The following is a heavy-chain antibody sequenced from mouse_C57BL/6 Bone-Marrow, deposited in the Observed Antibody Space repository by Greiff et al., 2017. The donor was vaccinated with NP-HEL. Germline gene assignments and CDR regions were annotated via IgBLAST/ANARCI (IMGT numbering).Heavy chain of an antibody. Sequence: VKLMESGAELVRPGASVKLSCKASGYTFTDSYINWVKQRPGQGLEWIARIYPGSGNTYYNEKFKGKPTLTAEKSSSTAYMQLSSLTSEDSAVYFCARVIYAMDYWGQGTSVTVSS. V-gene: IGHV1-76*01. CDR1: GYTFTDSY. CDR3: ARVIYAMDY. CDR2: IYPGSGNT. J-gene: IGHJ4*01.